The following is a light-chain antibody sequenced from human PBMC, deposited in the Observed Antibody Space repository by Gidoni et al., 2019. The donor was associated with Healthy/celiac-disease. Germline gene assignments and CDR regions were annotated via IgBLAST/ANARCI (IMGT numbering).Light chain of an antibody. CDR3: QQSYSTLRT. Sequence: HIPQSPSSLSASVGDRVTITCRASQSISSYLNWYQQKPGKAPKLLIYAASSLQSGVPSRFSGSGSGTDFTLTISSLQPEDFATYYCQQSYSTLRTFGQGTKVEIK. CDR1: QSISSY. J-gene: IGKJ1*01. V-gene: IGKV1-39*01. CDR2: AAS.